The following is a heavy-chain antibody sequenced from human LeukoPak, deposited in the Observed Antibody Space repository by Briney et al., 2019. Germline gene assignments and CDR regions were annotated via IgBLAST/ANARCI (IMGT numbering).Heavy chain of an antibody. D-gene: IGHD3-22*01. CDR1: GFTFSSYG. J-gene: IGHJ4*02. CDR2: ISYDGSNK. Sequence: GRSLRLSCAASGFTFSSYGMHWVRQAPGKGLEWVAVISYDGSNKYYADSVKGRFTISRDSSKNTLYLQMNSLRVDDAAVYYCARGSGFFLDFDYWGQGTLATVSS. CDR3: ARGSGFFLDFDY. V-gene: IGHV3-30*03.